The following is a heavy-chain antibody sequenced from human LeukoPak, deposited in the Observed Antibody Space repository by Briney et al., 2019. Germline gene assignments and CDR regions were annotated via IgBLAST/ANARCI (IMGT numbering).Heavy chain of an antibody. V-gene: IGHV4-4*07. CDR2: IYTSGST. Sequence: PSETLSLTCTVSGGSISSYYWSWIRQPAGKGLEWIGRIYTSGSTNYNPSLKSRVTMSVDTSKNQFSLKLSSVTAADTAVYYCARTYYYGSGRYFDYWGQGTLVTVSS. CDR1: GGSISSYY. D-gene: IGHD3-10*01. J-gene: IGHJ4*02. CDR3: ARTYYYGSGRYFDY.